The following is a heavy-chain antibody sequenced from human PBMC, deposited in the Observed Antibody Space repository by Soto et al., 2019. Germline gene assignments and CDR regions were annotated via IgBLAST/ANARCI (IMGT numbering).Heavy chain of an antibody. J-gene: IGHJ5*02. D-gene: IGHD3-10*01. Sequence: PGGSQILSYASSGFTFSSYVRNWVRQTPGKGLEWVSYISSSSSTIYYADSVKGRFTISRDNAKNSLYLQMNSLRDEDTAVYYCARKNTRYGSGNFNWFDPWGQGTLVNVSS. V-gene: IGHV3-48*02. CDR2: ISSSSSTI. CDR3: ARKNTRYGSGNFNWFDP. CDR1: GFTFSSYV.